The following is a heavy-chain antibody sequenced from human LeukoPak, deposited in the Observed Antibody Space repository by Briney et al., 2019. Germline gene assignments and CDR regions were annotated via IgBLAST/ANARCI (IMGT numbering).Heavy chain of an antibody. D-gene: IGHD6-13*01. V-gene: IGHV1-2*02. CDR1: GYTFTSYG. CDR2: INPNSGGT. Sequence: ASVKVSCKASGYTFTSYGISWVLQAPGQGLEWMGWINPNSGGTKYAQKFQGRVTMTRDTSISTAYMELTSLRSDDTAVYYCARDLWEGSNSWIPYWGQGTLVTVSS. CDR3: ARDLWEGSNSWIPY. J-gene: IGHJ4*02.